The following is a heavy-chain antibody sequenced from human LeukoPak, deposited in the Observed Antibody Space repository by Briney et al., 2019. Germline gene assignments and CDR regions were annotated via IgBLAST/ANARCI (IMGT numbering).Heavy chain of an antibody. CDR3: ARANNSSWHN. D-gene: IGHD6-13*01. CDR2: IKPDGSAE. J-gene: IGHJ4*02. CDR1: GFTFSSNW. V-gene: IGHV3-7*01. Sequence: GGSLGLSRATSGFTFSSNWMSWVRHAPGRGLEWVANIKPDGSAEYYAASVKGRFTVSRDNAKSSLYLQMNSLRAEDTAVYYCARANNSSWHNWGQGTLVTVSS.